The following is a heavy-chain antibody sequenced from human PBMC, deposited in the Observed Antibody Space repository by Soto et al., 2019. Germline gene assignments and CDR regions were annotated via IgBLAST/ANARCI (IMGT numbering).Heavy chain of an antibody. CDR2: ITTSGAT. CDR3: AKRLNGQWGPALH. D-gene: IGHD3-16*01. J-gene: IGHJ1*01. Sequence: EVQLLESGGGLVQPGGSLRLSCAGSGFTFSSFSLAWVRQAPGKGLEWVAGITTSGATYYADSLKGRFTISRDNPMNTLYLQMDSLRAEDTALYYCAKRLNGQWGPALHWGQGTSVTVSS. V-gene: IGHV3-23*01. CDR1: GFTFSSFS.